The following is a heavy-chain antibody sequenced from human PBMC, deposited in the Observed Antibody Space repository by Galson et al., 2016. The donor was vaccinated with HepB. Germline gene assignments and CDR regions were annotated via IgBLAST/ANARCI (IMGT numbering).Heavy chain of an antibody. J-gene: IGHJ5*02. V-gene: IGHV5-51*01. CDR2: MNTAASNNA. CDR1: GASFIHW. Sequence: SGAAAKKPGESLTISCKGSGASFIHWIGWGRQMPWTGPEYMRIMNTAASNNAPYSPSFQGQVTISAYMSITTVYLHWSSLKASDTAMYYRATVSYGCFLTWGQGTLVTVSS. CDR3: ATVSYGCFLT. D-gene: IGHD3-10*01.